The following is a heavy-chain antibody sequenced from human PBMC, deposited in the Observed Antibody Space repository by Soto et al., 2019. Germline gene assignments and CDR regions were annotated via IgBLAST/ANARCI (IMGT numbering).Heavy chain of an antibody. J-gene: IGHJ4*02. CDR2: IYCSGDT. D-gene: IGHD5-18*01. V-gene: IGHV4-59*01. Sequence: PSETLSLTCTVSGGSISSYYCSWIRQPPWKGLEGMGYIYCSGDTNYNPSLKSRVTISVDTSKNQFSLKLNSVTAADTAVYYCARNVDTARAYYFDYWGQGTLVTVSS. CDR3: ARNVDTARAYYFDY. CDR1: GGSISSYY.